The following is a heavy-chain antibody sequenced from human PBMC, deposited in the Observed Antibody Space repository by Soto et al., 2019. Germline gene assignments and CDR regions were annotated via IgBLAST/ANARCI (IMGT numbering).Heavy chain of an antibody. J-gene: IGHJ4*02. D-gene: IGHD4-17*01. V-gene: IGHV1-3*01. CDR2: INAGNGNT. CDR1: GYTFTSYA. CDR3: ASGKTTVTTALDY. Sequence: QVPLVQSGAEVKKPGASVKVSCKASGYTFTSYAMHWVRQAPGQRLEWMGWINAGNGNTKYSQKFQGRVTITRDTSASTAYMELSSLRSEDTAVYYCASGKTTVTTALDYWGQGTLVTVSS.